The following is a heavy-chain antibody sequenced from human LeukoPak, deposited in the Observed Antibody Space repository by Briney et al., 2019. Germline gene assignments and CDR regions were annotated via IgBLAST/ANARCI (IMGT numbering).Heavy chain of an antibody. Sequence: ASVKVSCKASGSTFTSYSINWVRQAPGQELEWMGWIGTYNGNTNYAQKLQGSVTMTTDTSTSTAYMELRSLRSDDTAVYYCAKDRWRDGSSSFDNWGQGTLVTVSS. J-gene: IGHJ4*02. CDR1: GSTFTSYS. D-gene: IGHD6-6*01. CDR2: IGTYNGNT. V-gene: IGHV1-18*01. CDR3: AKDRWRDGSSSFDN.